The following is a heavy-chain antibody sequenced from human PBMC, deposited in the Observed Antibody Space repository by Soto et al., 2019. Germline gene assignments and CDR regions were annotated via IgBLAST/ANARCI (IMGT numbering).Heavy chain of an antibody. CDR3: ARDLTTHDY. CDR2: LGTIGA. Sequence: EVQLLESGGGLVQPGGSLRLSCVGSGFTFSAHAITWVRQAPGKGLEWVSTLGTIGAFYADSVKGRFTISRDNSKNTVNLQMNCLRGEDTAIYYCARDLTTHDYWGQGTVVTVSS. J-gene: IGHJ4*02. CDR1: GFTFSAHA. V-gene: IGHV3-23*01.